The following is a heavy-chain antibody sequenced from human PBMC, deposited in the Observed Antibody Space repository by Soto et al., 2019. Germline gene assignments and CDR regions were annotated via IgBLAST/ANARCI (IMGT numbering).Heavy chain of an antibody. D-gene: IGHD6-6*01. V-gene: IGHV3-33*01. J-gene: IGHJ3*02. CDR1: GFTFSSYG. Sequence: VQLVESGGGVVQPGRSLRLSCAASGFTFSSYGMHWVRQAPGKGLEWVAVIWYDGSNKYYADSVKGRFTISRDNSKNKLYLQMNSLRAEDTAVYYCAREWSSSSVGCCAFDIWGQGTMVTVSS. CDR2: IWYDGSNK. CDR3: AREWSSSSVGCCAFDI.